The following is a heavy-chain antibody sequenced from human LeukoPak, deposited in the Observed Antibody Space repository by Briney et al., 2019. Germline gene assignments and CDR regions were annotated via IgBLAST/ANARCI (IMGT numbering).Heavy chain of an antibody. Sequence: GASVKLSCTASGYTFTSYGINWVRQAPGKGLKWMGFIRAYSSNKNYAQNLQGRFTITRDTSINTPYMQMSSLRSEDTAVYYCGNIKDAKTLQGRCSMDRNSSVRTAYMELSSLRSDDTVVYHCARAQSDSGSEGGDLDYWGQGTLVTVSS. CDR3: GNIKDAKTLQGRCSMDRNSSVRTAYMELSSLRSDDTVVYHCARAQSDSGSEGGDLDY. CDR1: GYTFTSYG. J-gene: IGHJ4*02. D-gene: IGHD2-8*02. CDR2: IRAYSSNK. V-gene: IGHV1-18*01.